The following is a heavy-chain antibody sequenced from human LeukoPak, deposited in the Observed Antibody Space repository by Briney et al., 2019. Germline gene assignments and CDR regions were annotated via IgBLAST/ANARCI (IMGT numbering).Heavy chain of an antibody. J-gene: IGHJ5*02. V-gene: IGHV4-31*03. CDR1: GGSIRIGGFY. D-gene: IGHD3-16*01. CDR3: ARVPPLGFTFDP. CDR2: IFYTGNT. Sequence: SETLSLTCTVSGGSIRIGGFYWSWIRQYPGKGLEWTGYIFYTGNTHYNPSLQSRVAISIDTSKNQFSLKVNSVTAADTAVYYCARVPPLGFTFDPWGQGTLVTVSS.